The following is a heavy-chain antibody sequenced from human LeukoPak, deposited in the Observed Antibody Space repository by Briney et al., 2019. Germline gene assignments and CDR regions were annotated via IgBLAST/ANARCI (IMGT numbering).Heavy chain of an antibody. J-gene: IGHJ4*02. Sequence: KPSETLSLTCAVYGGSFSGYYWSWIRQPPGKGLEWIGEINHSGSTNYNTSLKSRVTISVDTSKNQFSLKLSSVTAADTAVYYCARGRPYYYGSGSYYNPLADYWGQGTLVTVSS. CDR1: GGSFSGYY. D-gene: IGHD3-10*01. V-gene: IGHV4-34*01. CDR2: INHSGST. CDR3: ARGRPYYYGSGSYYNPLADY.